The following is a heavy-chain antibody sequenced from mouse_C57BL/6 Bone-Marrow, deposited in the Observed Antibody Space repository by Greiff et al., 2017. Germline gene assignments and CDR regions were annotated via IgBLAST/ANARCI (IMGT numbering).Heavy chain of an antibody. Sequence: QVQLQQSGSDLRRPGSSVKLSCKDFDSEVFPIAYISWVRQQPGHGFEWIGGILPSIGRTIYGEKFEDKAILDADTLSNTAYLELNSLTSEDSAIYYCARTRQLNCYAMDYWGQGTSVTVSS. CDR2: ILPSIGRT. V-gene: IGHV15-2*01. CDR3: ARTRQLNCYAMDY. J-gene: IGHJ4*01. D-gene: IGHD3-2*02. CDR1: DSEVFPIAY.